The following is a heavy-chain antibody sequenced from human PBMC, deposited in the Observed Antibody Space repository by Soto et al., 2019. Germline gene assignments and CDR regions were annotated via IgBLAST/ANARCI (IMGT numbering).Heavy chain of an antibody. CDR3: ARSGAGSGWL. Sequence: SETLSLTCAVSGGSVSSGHYYWSWSRQPPGKGLEWIGFINYSGSTSYNPSLKSRVTISVDTSKNQFSLKMSSVTAADTAVYYCARSGAGSGWLGGQGTLVTVSS. V-gene: IGHV4-61*01. CDR1: GGSVSSGHYY. D-gene: IGHD6-19*01. J-gene: IGHJ4*02. CDR2: INYSGST.